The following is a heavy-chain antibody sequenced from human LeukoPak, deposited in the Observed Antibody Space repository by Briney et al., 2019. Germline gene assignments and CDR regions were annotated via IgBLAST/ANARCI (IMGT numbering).Heavy chain of an antibody. V-gene: IGHV1-24*01. CDR1: GYTLTELS. Sequence: SVKVSCKVSGYTLTELSMHWVRQAPGKGVEGMGGFDPEDGETIYAQKFQGRVTMTEDTSTDTAYMELSSLRSEDTAVYYCATISNLYDSSGLFDYWGQGTLVTVSS. CDR2: FDPEDGET. J-gene: IGHJ4*02. D-gene: IGHD3-22*01. CDR3: ATISNLYDSSGLFDY.